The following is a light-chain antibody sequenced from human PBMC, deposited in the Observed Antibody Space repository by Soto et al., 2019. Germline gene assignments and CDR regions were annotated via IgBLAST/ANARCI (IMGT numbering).Light chain of an antibody. CDR1: QSVTTN. Sequence: EIVMTQSPATLSVSPGERATLSYRTSQSVTTNLAWYQQKPGQAPRLLIYGSSTRATGLPARFSGSGSGTEFTLTISSLQSEDFAVYYCLQYNNWPRTFGQGTKVDIK. J-gene: IGKJ1*01. V-gene: IGKV3-15*01. CDR3: LQYNNWPRT. CDR2: GSS.